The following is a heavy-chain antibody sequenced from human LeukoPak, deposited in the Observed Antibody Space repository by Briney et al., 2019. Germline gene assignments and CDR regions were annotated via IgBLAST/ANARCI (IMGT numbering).Heavy chain of an antibody. CDR2: ISSNGGST. D-gene: IGHD1-26*01. J-gene: IGHJ3*02. CDR1: GFTFSSYA. V-gene: IGHV3-64*01. Sequence: PGRSLRLSCAASGFTFSSYAMHWVRQAPGKGLEYVSAISSNGGSTYYANSVKGRFTISRDNSKNTLYLQMGSLRAEDMAVYYCARAIVGAASDAFDIWGQGTMVTVSS. CDR3: ARAIVGAASDAFDI.